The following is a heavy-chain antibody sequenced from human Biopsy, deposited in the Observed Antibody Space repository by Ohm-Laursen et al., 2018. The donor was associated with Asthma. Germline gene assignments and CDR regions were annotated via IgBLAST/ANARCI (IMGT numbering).Heavy chain of an antibody. CDR1: GMSVSDYY. CDR3: ARTFHFWSPYHAEHYQL. J-gene: IGHJ1*01. Sequence: SLRLSCAASGMSVSDYYMTRLRQSPGKGLEWLSHIGIKGTSIYYADSVKGRFTISRDNAKNSLYLQMNSLRAEDTAVYYCARTFHFWSPYHAEHYQLWGQGTLVTVPS. D-gene: IGHD3-3*02. V-gene: IGHV3-11*04. CDR2: IGIKGTSI.